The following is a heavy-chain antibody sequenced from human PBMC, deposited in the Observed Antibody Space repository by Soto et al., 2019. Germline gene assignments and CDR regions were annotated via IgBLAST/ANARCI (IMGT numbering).Heavy chain of an antibody. V-gene: IGHV1-3*01. J-gene: IGHJ4*02. CDR3: ARSIVVVTAADY. D-gene: IGHD2-21*02. Sequence: QVQLVQSGAEVKKPGASVKVSCKASGYTFTSYAMHWVRQAPGQRLEWMGWINAGNGNTKYSQKFQGRVTITRDTYASTAYKELSSLRSEDTAVYYCARSIVVVTAADYWGQGTLVTVSS. CDR1: GYTFTSYA. CDR2: INAGNGNT.